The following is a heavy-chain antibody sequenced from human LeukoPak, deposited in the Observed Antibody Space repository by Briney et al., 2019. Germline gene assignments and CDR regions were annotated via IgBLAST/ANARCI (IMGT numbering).Heavy chain of an antibody. CDR3: VAAGGY. CDR1: GFTFSTYW. Sequence: GGSLRLSCAASGFTFSTYWMNWVRQAPGRGLEWVASIKDDGSEKNYVDSVKGRFTISRDNANKSLCLQMNSLRAEDTAVYYCVAAGGYWGQGALVTVSS. V-gene: IGHV3-7*05. CDR2: IKDDGSEK. J-gene: IGHJ4*02. D-gene: IGHD6-13*01.